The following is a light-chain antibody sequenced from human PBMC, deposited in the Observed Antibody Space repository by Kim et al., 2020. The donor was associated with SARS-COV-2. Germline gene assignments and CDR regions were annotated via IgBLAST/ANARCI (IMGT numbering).Light chain of an antibody. CDR1: NIGSKS. CDR2: YDS. CDR3: QVWDSSSDHVV. V-gene: IGLV3-21*04. Sequence: APVKTARVTCGGNNIGSKSVHWYQQKTGQAPVLVIYYDSDRPSGIPERFSGSNSGNTATLTISRVEAGDEADYYCQVWDSSSDHVVFGGGTQLTVL. J-gene: IGLJ2*01.